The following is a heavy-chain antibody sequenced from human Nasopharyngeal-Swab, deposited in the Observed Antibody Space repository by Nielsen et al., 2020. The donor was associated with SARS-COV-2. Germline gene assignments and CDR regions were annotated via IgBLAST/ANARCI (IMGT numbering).Heavy chain of an antibody. D-gene: IGHD5-18*01. V-gene: IGHV4-39*01. CDR3: AKQRGDTAMVFDF. CDR2: IHYSGNR. Sequence: WIRQPPGKGLEWIGTIHYSGNRFYNPSFRSRLSISVDTSKNQFSLQLSSVTAADTAVYYCAKQRGDTAMVFDFWGQGTLVTVSS. J-gene: IGHJ4*02.